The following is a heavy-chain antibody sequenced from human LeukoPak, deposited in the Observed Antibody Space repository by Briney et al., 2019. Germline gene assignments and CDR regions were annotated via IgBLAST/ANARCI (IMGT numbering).Heavy chain of an antibody. Sequence: GASVKVSCKASGYTFTGYYMHWVRQAPGQGLEWMGWINPNSGGTNYAQKFQGRVTMTRDTSISTAYMELSRLRSDDTAVYYCARVGYFIPLRNYCSTSCPLSYWGQGTLVTVSS. J-gene: IGHJ4*02. CDR1: GYTFTGYY. V-gene: IGHV1-2*02. CDR3: ARVGYFIPLRNYCSTSCPLSY. CDR2: INPNSGGT. D-gene: IGHD2-2*01.